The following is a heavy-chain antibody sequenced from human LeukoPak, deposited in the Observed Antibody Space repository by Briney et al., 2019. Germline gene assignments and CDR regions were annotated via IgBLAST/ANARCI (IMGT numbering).Heavy chain of an antibody. CDR3: ASSRWQAFDS. CDR2: IKQDGSEK. J-gene: IGHJ4*02. CDR1: GFSVSSTW. D-gene: IGHD6-13*01. Sequence: PGGSLRLSCAASGFSVSSTWMTWVRQAPGKGLEWVAHIKQDGSEKYYVDSVKGRFTVSRDNAKNSVYLQLSSLRTEDTAAYYCASSRWQAFDSWGQGILVTVSS. V-gene: IGHV3-7*02.